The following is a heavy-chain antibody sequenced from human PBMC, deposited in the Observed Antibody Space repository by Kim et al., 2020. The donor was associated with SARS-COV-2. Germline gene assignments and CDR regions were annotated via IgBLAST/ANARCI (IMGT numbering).Heavy chain of an antibody. Sequence: SETLSLTCTVSGGSISSSSYYWSWIRQPAGKGLEWIGRIYNSGSTYYNPSLKSRVTISVDTSKNQFSLKLSSVTAADTAVYYCARHRSAACDNWFDPWGQGTLVTVSS. CDR3: ARHRSAACDNWFDP. V-gene: IGHV4-61*02. D-gene: IGHD3-10*01. J-gene: IGHJ5*02. CDR2: IYNSGST. CDR1: GGSISSSSYY.